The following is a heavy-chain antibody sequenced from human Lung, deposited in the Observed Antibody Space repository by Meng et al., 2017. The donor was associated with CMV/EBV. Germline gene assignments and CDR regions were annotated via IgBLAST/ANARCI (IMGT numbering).Heavy chain of an antibody. Sequence: LXCTVSGGSISSSSYYWGWIRQPPGKGLEWIGSIYYSGSTYYNPSLKSRVTISVDTSKNQFSLKLNSVTAADTAVSYCARSHSSGWPFDYWGQGTLVTVSS. J-gene: IGHJ4*02. CDR3: ARSHSSGWPFDY. CDR1: GGSISSSSYY. D-gene: IGHD6-19*01. V-gene: IGHV4-39*07. CDR2: IYYSGST.